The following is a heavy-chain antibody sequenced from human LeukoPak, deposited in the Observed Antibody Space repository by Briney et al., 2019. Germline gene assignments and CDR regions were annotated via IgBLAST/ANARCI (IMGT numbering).Heavy chain of an antibody. CDR3: ARDSVEMSTIRDFGY. V-gene: IGHV1-18*01. CDR2: ISAYNGDT. CDR1: GYTFTRYG. J-gene: IGHJ4*02. Sequence: ASVKVSCKASGYTFTRYGFSWVRQAPGQGLEWMGWISAYNGDTIYAQKFQGRVTMTTDTSTSTAYMELGSLRSDDTAVYYCARDSVEMSTIRDFGYWGQGTLVTVSS. D-gene: IGHD5-24*01.